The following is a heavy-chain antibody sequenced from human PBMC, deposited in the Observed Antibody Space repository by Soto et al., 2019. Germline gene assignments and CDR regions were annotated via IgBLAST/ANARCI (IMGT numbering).Heavy chain of an antibody. CDR1: GYTFTNYA. D-gene: IGHD3-22*01. J-gene: IGHJ4*02. CDR3: ARSSGYYYVDY. Sequence: QVQLVQSGAEVKKPGASVKVSCKASGYTFTNYAMHWVRQAPGQRLEWMGWINAANGNTKYSQKFQGRVTITRNTSASTDDMELISLRSEDTAVYYCARSSGYYYVDYWGQGTLVTVSS. V-gene: IGHV1-3*01. CDR2: INAANGNT.